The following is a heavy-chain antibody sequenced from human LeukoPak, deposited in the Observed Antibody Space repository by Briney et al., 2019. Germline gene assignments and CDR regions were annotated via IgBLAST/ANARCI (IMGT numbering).Heavy chain of an antibody. V-gene: IGHV1-18*01. CDR1: GYTFTSYG. J-gene: IGHJ4*02. Sequence: ASVKVSFKASGYTFTSYGISWVRQAPGQGLEWMGWISAYNGNTNYAQKLQGRVTITTDTSTSTAYMELRSLRSDDTAVYYCARDLTRNPEGYWGQGTLVTVSS. CDR2: ISAYNGNT. D-gene: IGHD1-14*01. CDR3: ARDLTRNPEGY.